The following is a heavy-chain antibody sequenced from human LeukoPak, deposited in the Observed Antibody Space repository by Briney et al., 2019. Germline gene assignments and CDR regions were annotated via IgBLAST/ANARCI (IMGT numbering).Heavy chain of an antibody. CDR1: GGSISSYY. CDR2: IYYSGST. CDR3: AREYYYDSSGYFPFDY. D-gene: IGHD3-22*01. J-gene: IGHJ4*02. V-gene: IGHV4-59*01. Sequence: SETLSLTCTVSGGSISSYYWSWIRQPPGKGLEWIGYIYYSGSTNYNPSLKSRVTISVDTSKNQFSLKLSSVTAADTAVYYCAREYYYDSSGYFPFDYWGQGTLVTVSS.